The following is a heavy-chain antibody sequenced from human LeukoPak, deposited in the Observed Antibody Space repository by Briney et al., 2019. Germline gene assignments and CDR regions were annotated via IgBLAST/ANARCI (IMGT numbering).Heavy chain of an antibody. CDR2: ITSSGSST. CDR1: GFTFSNYA. D-gene: IGHD4-11*01. CDR3: AKDRHDYSSAPYFDY. V-gene: IGHV3-23*01. J-gene: IGHJ4*02. Sequence: GGSLRLSCAASGFTFSNYAMSWVRQAPGKGLEWVSAITSSGSSTYYADSVKGRFTISRDNSKNTLYLQMNSLRAEDTAVYYCAKDRHDYSSAPYFDYWGQGTLVTVSS.